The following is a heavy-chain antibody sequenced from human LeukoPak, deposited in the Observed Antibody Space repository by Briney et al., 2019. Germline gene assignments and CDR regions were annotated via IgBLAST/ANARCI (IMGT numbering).Heavy chain of an antibody. Sequence: PGGSLRLSCAASGFTFSDYYMSWIRQAPGKGLEWVSYISNSGRTIYYADSVKSRFTISRDNAKNSLYLQMNSLRAEDTAVYYCARGLHDILTGYSHDYWGQGTLVTVSS. J-gene: IGHJ4*02. CDR3: ARGLHDILTGYSHDY. CDR2: ISNSGRTI. CDR1: GFTFSDYY. V-gene: IGHV3-11*04. D-gene: IGHD3-9*01.